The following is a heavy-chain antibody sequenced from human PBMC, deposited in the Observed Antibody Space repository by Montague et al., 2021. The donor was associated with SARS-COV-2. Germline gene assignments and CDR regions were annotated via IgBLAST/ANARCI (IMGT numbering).Heavy chain of an antibody. CDR3: AKGRSGYNIRQVATLDF. CDR2: FNGNRNAL. Sequence: SLRLSCAASGFALDDYPRPWVRQVPGKGLEWVSGFNGNRNALGTPDPGGGRFPISRDNAKSSLCLQMNSLRIEDTALYYCAKGRSGYNIRQVATLDFWGQGTLVTVST. D-gene: IGHD5-24*01. CDR1: GFALDDYP. J-gene: IGHJ4*02. V-gene: IGHV3-9*01.